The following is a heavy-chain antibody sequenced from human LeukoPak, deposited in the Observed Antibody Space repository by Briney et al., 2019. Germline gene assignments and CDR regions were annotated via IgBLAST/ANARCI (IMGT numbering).Heavy chain of an antibody. CDR1: GYSFTSYW. J-gene: IGHJ5*02. V-gene: IGHV5-51*01. CDR3: ARRVAAAGTKVSWFDT. Sequence: GESLKISRKGSGYSFTSYWIGWVRQMPGKGLEWMGIIYPGDSDTRYSPSFQGQVTISADKSISTAYLQWSSLKASDTAMYYCARRVAAAGTKVSWFDTWGQGTLVTVSS. CDR2: IYPGDSDT. D-gene: IGHD6-13*01.